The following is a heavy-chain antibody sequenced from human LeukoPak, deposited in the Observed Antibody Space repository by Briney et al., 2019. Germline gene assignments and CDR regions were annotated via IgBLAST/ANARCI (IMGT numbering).Heavy chain of an antibody. CDR2: IYQSGST. J-gene: IGHJ4*02. Sequence: ETLSLTCAVSGGSISSSNWWRWVRQPPGKGLEWSGEIYQSGSTNYNPSLKSRVTISVDKSKPQFSLKLTSVTAADTAVYYCARGPPYIVVVTAIGFFDSWGQGTLVTVSS. D-gene: IGHD2-21*02. CDR1: GGSISSSNW. CDR3: ARGPPYIVVVTAIGFFDS. V-gene: IGHV4-4*02.